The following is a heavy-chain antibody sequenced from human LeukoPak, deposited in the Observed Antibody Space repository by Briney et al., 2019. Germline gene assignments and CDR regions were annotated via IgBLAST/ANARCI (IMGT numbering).Heavy chain of an antibody. CDR1: GGSISSGSYY. J-gene: IGHJ6*02. Sequence: PSETLSLTCTVSGGSISSGSYYWRWIRQPAGKGLEWIGRIYTSGSTNYNPSLKSRVTISVDKSKNQFSLKLSSVTAADTAVYYCARVRSGINRVYYGIDVWGQGTTVTVSS. CDR3: ARVRSGINRVYYGIDV. D-gene: IGHD1-26*01. V-gene: IGHV4-61*02. CDR2: IYTSGST.